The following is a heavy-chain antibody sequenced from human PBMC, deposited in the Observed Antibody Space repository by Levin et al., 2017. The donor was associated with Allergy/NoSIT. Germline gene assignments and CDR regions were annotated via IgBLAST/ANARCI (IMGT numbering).Heavy chain of an antibody. Sequence: GGSLRLSCAASGFTFNSYAMSWVRQAPGKGLEWVSAISGSGGSTYYADSVKGRFTISRDNSKNTLYLQMNSLRAEDTAVYYCAKDRARYSSGWYYFDYWGQGTLVTVSS. J-gene: IGHJ4*02. CDR1: GFTFNSYA. V-gene: IGHV3-23*01. D-gene: IGHD6-19*01. CDR2: ISGSGGST. CDR3: AKDRARYSSGWYYFDY.